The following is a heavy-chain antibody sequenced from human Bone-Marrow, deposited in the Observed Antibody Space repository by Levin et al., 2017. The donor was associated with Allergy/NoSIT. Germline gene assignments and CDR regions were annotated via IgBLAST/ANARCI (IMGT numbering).Heavy chain of an antibody. J-gene: IGHJ4*02. CDR1: GGSISSYY. V-gene: IGHV4-59*01. CDR2: IYYSGST. D-gene: IGHD5-18*01. CDR3: ARLDSYGYPDY. Sequence: SETLSLTCTVSGGSISSYYWSWIRQPPGKGLEWIGYIYYSGSTNYNPSLKSRVTISVDTSKNQFSLKLSSVTAADTAVYYCARLDSYGYPDYWGQGTLVTVSS.